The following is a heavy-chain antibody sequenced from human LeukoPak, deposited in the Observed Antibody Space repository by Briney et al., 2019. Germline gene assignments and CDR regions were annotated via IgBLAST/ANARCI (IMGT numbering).Heavy chain of an antibody. CDR3: AKGDGDSPFDY. Sequence: GGSLRLSCAASGFTFSSYGMHWVRQAPGKGLEWVAFIRYDESDKYYADSVKGRFTISRDISKNTLYLQMNSLRAEDTAVYYCAKGDGDSPFDYWGPGTLVTVSS. V-gene: IGHV3-30*02. CDR2: IRYDESDK. CDR1: GFTFSSYG. J-gene: IGHJ4*02. D-gene: IGHD5-24*01.